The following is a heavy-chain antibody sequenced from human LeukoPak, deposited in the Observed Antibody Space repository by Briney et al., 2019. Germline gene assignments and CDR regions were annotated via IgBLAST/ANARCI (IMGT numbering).Heavy chain of an antibody. V-gene: IGHV3-33*01. CDR3: ARDRHCANGVCHSPPGMDV. D-gene: IGHD2-8*01. J-gene: IGHJ6*02. CDR1: GFTFSSYG. Sequence: GRSLRLSCAASGFTFSSYGMHWVRQAPGKGLEWVADIWFDGKNEHFADSVKGRFTISRDNSKNTMYLQINGLRAEDTAVYYCARDRHCANGVCHSPPGMDVWGQGTTVTVSS. CDR2: IWFDGKNE.